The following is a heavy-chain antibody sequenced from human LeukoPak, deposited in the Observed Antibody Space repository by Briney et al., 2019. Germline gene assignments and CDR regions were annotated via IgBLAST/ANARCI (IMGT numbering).Heavy chain of an antibody. CDR2: IIPILGIA. Sequence: ASVKVSCKASGGTFSSYAISWVRQAPGQGLEWMGRIIPILGIANYAQKFQGRVTITADKSTSTAYMELSSLRSEDTAVYYCAREGATYGSETDWFDPWGQGTLVTASS. CDR1: GGTFSSYA. CDR3: AREGATYGSETDWFDP. J-gene: IGHJ5*02. V-gene: IGHV1-69*04. D-gene: IGHD3-10*01.